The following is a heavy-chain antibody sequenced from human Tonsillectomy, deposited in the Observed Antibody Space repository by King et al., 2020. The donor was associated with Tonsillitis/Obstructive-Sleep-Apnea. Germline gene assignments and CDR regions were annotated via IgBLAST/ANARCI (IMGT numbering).Heavy chain of an antibody. D-gene: IGHD3-10*01. Sequence: QLVQSGGGLVQPGGSLRLSCAASGFTFSSYDMHWVRHATGKGLEWVSAIGTAGDTYYPGSVKGRFTISRENAKNSLYLQMNSLRAGDTAVYYCARATGARDDAFDIWGQGTMVTVSS. V-gene: IGHV3-13*01. J-gene: IGHJ3*02. CDR2: IGTAGDT. CDR1: GFTFSSYD. CDR3: ARATGARDDAFDI.